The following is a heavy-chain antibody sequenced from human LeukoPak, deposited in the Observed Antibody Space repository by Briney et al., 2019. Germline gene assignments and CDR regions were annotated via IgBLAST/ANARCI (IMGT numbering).Heavy chain of an antibody. CDR2: IRSGGSA. J-gene: IGHJ3*01. CDR3: ARDPNGDYIGAFDF. V-gene: IGHV3-23*01. CDR1: GFTFSNYA. D-gene: IGHD4-17*01. Sequence: GGSLRLSCAASGFTFSNYAMIWVRQAPGQGLEWVSAIRSGGSAKYADPVKARITISRDNSKNTLYLQMNSLRAEDTALYFCARDPNGDYIGAFDFLGQGTVVTVSS.